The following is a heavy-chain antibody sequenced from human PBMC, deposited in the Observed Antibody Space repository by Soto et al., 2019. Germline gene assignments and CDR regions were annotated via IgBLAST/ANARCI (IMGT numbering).Heavy chain of an antibody. J-gene: IGHJ6*02. D-gene: IGHD5-18*01. V-gene: IGHV4-34*01. CDR1: GGSFSGYY. Sequence: QVQLQQWGAGLLKPSETLSLTCAVYGGSFSGYYWSWIRQPPGKGLEWIGEINHSGSTNYNPSLKSRVTISVDTSKNQFSLKLSSVTAADTAVYYCARIRGYSYGLIRYYYYGMDVWGQGTTVTVSS. CDR2: INHSGST. CDR3: ARIRGYSYGLIRYYYYGMDV.